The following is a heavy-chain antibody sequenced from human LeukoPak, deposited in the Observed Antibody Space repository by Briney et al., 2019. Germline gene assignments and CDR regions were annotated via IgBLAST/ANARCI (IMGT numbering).Heavy chain of an antibody. CDR1: GFTLRSYS. J-gene: IGHJ4*02. CDR3: AREDTSGWKVGDY. V-gene: IGHV3-30-3*01. CDR2: ISYDGSNK. D-gene: IGHD6-19*01. Sequence: GGSLRLSCAASGFTLRSYSMHWVRQAPGKGLEWVAVISYDGSNKYYAESLKGRFTISRDTSKNTVYLQINSLRTEDTAVYYCAREDTSGWKVGDYWGQGTLVIVSS.